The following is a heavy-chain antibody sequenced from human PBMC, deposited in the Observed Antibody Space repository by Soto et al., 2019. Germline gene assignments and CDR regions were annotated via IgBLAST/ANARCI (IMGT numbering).Heavy chain of an antibody. CDR3: ARDVCPGIAVARPPY. J-gene: IGHJ4*02. Sequence: EVQLVESGGGLVQPGGSLRLSCAASGFTFSSYSMNWVRQAPGQGLEWVSTISSSSSYIYYADSVKGRFTISRDNAKNSLYQQMNSLRAEVRAVYYCARDVCPGIAVARPPYWGQGTLGTVSS. D-gene: IGHD6-19*01. CDR2: ISSSSSYI. V-gene: IGHV3-21*01. CDR1: GFTFSSYS.